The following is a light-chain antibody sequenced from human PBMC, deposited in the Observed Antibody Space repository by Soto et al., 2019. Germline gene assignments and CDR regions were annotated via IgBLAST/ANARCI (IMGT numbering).Light chain of an antibody. J-gene: IGKJ1*01. Sequence: EIVLTQSPGTLSLSPGERATLSCRASQSVSSSYLAWYQQKPGQAPRLLIYRTSNRATGIPDRFSGSGSGTDFTLTISRLEPEDFAVYYCQQYGSSVTFGQGTKVEIK. CDR3: QQYGSSVT. V-gene: IGKV3-20*01. CDR1: QSVSSSY. CDR2: RTS.